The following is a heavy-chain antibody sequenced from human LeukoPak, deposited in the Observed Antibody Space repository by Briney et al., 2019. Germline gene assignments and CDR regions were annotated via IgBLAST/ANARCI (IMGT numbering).Heavy chain of an antibody. J-gene: IGHJ5*02. CDR1: GYTLTNYA. D-gene: IGHD3-22*01. V-gene: IGHV7-4-1*02. Sequence: ASVKVSCKASGYTLTNYAMNWVRQAPGQGLEWMGWINTNTGNPTYAQGFTGRFVFSLDTSVSTAYLQISSLKAEDTAVYYCARERYYYDSGGVNWFDPWGQGTLVTVSS. CDR2: INTNTGNP. CDR3: ARERYYYDSGGVNWFDP.